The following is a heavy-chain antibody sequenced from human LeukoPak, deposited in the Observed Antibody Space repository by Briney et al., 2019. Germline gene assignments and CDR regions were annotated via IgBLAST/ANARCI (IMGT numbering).Heavy chain of an antibody. CDR3: AREKTYYYDSSGYYAKDAFDI. CDR1: GYTFTGYY. Sequence: ASVKVSCKASGYTFTGYYMHWVRQAPGQGLEWMGWINPNSGGTNYAQKFQGRVTMTRDTSISTAYMELSRLRSDDTAVYYCAREKTYYYDSSGYYAKDAFDIWGQGTMLTVSS. CDR2: INPNSGGT. J-gene: IGHJ3*02. V-gene: IGHV1-2*02. D-gene: IGHD3-22*01.